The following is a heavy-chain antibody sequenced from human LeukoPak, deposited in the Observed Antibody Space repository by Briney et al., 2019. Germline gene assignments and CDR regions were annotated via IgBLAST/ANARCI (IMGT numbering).Heavy chain of an antibody. CDR1: GFTFSSYA. V-gene: IGHV3-30-3*01. Sequence: GGSLRLSCAASGFTFSSYAMHRVRQAPGKGLEWVAVISYDGSNKYYADSVKGRFTISRDNSKNTLYLQMNNLRAEDTAVYYCASEPFSRWGDSGIDYWGQGTLVTVSS. CDR3: ASEPFSRWGDSGIDY. D-gene: IGHD2-21*02. CDR2: ISYDGSNK. J-gene: IGHJ4*02.